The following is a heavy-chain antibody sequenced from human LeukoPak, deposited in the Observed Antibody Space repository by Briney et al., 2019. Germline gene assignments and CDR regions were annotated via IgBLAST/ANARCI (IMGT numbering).Heavy chain of an antibody. CDR2: ISAYNGNT. V-gene: IGHV1-18*01. J-gene: IGHJ4*02. D-gene: IGHD1-26*01. Sequence: GASVKVSCKASGYTFTSYGISWVRQAPGQGLEWMGWISAYNGNTNYAQKLQGRVTMTTDTSTSTAYMELRSLRSDDTAVYYCARVPGGSYSRGSVDYWGQGTLVTVSS. CDR3: ARVPGGSYSRGSVDY. CDR1: GYTFTSYG.